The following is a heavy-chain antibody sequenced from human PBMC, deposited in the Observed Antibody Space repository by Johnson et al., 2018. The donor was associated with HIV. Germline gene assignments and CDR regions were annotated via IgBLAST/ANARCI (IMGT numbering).Heavy chain of an antibody. V-gene: IGHV3-66*01. CDR1: GFTFDHYG. Sequence: VQLVESGGGVVQPGRSLRLSCAASGFTFDHYGMSWVRQAPGSGLERVSVIYSGGSKYYADSGQGRFTIPRDNAKNTLYLQRNSLRAEDTAVYYCARVHSGGAFDIWGQGTMVTVSS. J-gene: IGHJ3*02. CDR3: ARVHSGGAFDI. CDR2: IYSGGSK.